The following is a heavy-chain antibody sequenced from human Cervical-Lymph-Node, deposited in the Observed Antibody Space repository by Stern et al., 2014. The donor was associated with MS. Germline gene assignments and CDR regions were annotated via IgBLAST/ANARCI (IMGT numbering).Heavy chain of an antibody. D-gene: IGHD6-19*01. J-gene: IGHJ4*02. Sequence: TLKESGPTLVKPTQTLTLTCTFSGFSLSTSGVGVGWIRQPPGKALEWXALIYWDDEKRYSPSLKSRLTITKDTSKNQVVLTMTNMDPVDTATYYCAHSRIAVAGTGFDYWGQGTLVTVSS. CDR2: IYWDDEK. CDR1: GFSLSTSGVG. V-gene: IGHV2-5*02. CDR3: AHSRIAVAGTGFDY.